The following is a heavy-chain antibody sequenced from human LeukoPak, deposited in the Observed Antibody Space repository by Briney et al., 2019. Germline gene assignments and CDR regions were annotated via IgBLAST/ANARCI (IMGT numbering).Heavy chain of an antibody. D-gene: IGHD4-17*01. J-gene: IGHJ4*02. CDR3: TTGGSVITVTRSYDF. V-gene: IGHV3-15*07. CDR2: IKSKADGETT. Sequence: GGSLRLSCAASGFIFSDAWMNLVRQAPGKGLEWVGRIKSKADGETTDYAAPVQGRFIVSRDDSTATLYLQMNSLQTEDTAVYYCTTGGSVITVTRSYDFWGQGTLVTVSS. CDR1: GFIFSDAW.